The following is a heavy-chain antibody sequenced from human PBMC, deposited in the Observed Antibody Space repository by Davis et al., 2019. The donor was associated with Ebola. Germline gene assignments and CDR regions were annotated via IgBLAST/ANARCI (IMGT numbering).Heavy chain of an antibody. CDR1: GGTFSSYA. V-gene: IGHV1-69*13. CDR2: IIPTFGTA. J-gene: IGHJ4*02. Sequence: SVKVSCKASGGTFSSYAISWVRQAPGQGLEWMGGIIPTFGTANYAQRFQGRVTITADESRTTAYMELSSLRSEDTAVYYCAKDRYYDNNPLYYESECWGQGTLVTVSS. D-gene: IGHD3-22*01. CDR3: AKDRYYDNNPLYYESEC.